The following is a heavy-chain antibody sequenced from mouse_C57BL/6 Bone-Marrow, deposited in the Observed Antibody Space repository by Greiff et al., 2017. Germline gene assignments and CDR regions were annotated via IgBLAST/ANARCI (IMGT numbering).Heavy chain of an antibody. CDR2: INPYNGGT. CDR1: GYTFTDYY. J-gene: IGHJ2*01. D-gene: IGHD1-1*01. V-gene: IGHV1-19*01. Sequence: EVQLQQSGPVLVKPGASVKMSCKASGYTFTDYYMNWVKQSHGKSLEWIGVINPYNGGTSYNQKLKGKATLTVDKSSSTAYMELNSLTSEDSAVYYCARGGPVVVAHFDYWGQGTTLTVSS. CDR3: ARGGPVVVAHFDY.